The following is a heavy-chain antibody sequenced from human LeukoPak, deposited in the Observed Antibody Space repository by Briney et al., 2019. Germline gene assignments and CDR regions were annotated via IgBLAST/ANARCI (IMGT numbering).Heavy chain of an antibody. CDR3: VVQYYDFWSGYYAFDY. CDR1: GGSISSGSYY. J-gene: IGHJ4*02. Sequence: SETLSLTCTVSGGSISSGSYYWSWIRQPAGKGLEWIGRIYTSGSTNYNPSLKSRVTISVDTSKNQFSLKLSSVTAADTPVYYCVVQYYDFWSGYYAFDYWGQGTLVTVSS. D-gene: IGHD3-3*01. V-gene: IGHV4-61*02. CDR2: IYTSGST.